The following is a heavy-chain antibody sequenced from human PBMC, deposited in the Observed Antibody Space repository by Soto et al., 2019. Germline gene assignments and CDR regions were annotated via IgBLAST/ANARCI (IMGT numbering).Heavy chain of an antibody. J-gene: IGHJ6*02. CDR3: ARVYCGGDCFIYYYYGMDV. CDR1: GFTFSDYY. Sequence: GGSLRLSCAASGFTFSDYYMSWIRQAPGKGLEWVSYISSSGSTIYYADSVKGRFTISRDNAKNSLYLQMNSLRAEDTAVYYCARVYCGGDCFIYYYYGMDVWGQGTTVTVSS. CDR2: ISSSGSTI. D-gene: IGHD2-21*02. V-gene: IGHV3-11*01.